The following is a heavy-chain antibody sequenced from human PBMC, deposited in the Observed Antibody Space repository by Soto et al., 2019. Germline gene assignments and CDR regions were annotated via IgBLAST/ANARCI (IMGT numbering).Heavy chain of an antibody. CDR1: GFTFSSYA. V-gene: IGHV3-23*01. CDR2: ISGSGGST. Sequence: GGSLRLSCAASGFTFSSYAMSWVRQAPGKGLEWVSAISGSGGSTYYADSVKGRFTISRDNSKNTLYLQMNSLRAEDTAVYYCAKNGDIVVVVAATFGYWGQGTLVTVS. CDR3: AKNGDIVVVVAATFGY. D-gene: IGHD2-15*01. J-gene: IGHJ4*02.